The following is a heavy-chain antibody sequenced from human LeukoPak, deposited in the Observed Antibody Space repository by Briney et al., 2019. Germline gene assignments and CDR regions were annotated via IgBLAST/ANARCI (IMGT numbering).Heavy chain of an antibody. J-gene: IGHJ6*03. CDR1: GFTFRRHP. V-gene: IGHV3-30*01. CDR3: ARQATSLGYFYSYLDV. Sequence: GGSLRLSCAASGFTFRRHPMHWVRQAPGKGLEWVALISHDEVSTYYVNSVKGRSTISRDKSKTTLFLQMNSLRPEDTAVYYCARQATSLGYFYSYLDVWGTGTTVTVSS. CDR2: ISHDEVST.